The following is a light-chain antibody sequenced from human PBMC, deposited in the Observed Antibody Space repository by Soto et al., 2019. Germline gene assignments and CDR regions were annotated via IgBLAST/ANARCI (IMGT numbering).Light chain of an antibody. CDR3: QQLNSYPPRIT. CDR1: QSISSY. Sequence: DIQMTQSPSSLSASVGDRVTITCRASQSISSYLNWYQQKPGKAPKLLIYAASTLQSGVPSRFSGSGSGTEFTLTISSLQPEDFATYYCQQLNSYPPRITFGQGTRLEIK. CDR2: AAS. V-gene: IGKV1-9*01. J-gene: IGKJ5*01.